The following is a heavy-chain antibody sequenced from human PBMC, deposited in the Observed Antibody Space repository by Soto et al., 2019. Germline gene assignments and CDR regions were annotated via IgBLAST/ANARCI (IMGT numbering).Heavy chain of an antibody. Sequence: GGSLRLSCAASGFTFSSYGMHWVRQAPGKGLEWVAVIWYDGSNKYYADSVKGRFTISRDNSKNTLYLQMNSLRAEDTAVYYCARVSRWELLRGSYYYYYGMDVWGQGTTVTVSS. CDR1: GFTFSSYG. CDR2: IWYDGSNK. D-gene: IGHD1-26*01. CDR3: ARVSRWELLRGSYYYYYGMDV. V-gene: IGHV3-33*01. J-gene: IGHJ6*02.